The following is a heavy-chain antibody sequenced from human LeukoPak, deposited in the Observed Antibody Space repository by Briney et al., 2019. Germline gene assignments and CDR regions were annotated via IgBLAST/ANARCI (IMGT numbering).Heavy chain of an antibody. CDR2: ISSSGSTI. CDR3: ARDFPARYDILTGSF. V-gene: IGHV3-48*03. J-gene: IGHJ4*02. D-gene: IGHD3-9*01. Sequence: GGSLRLSCAASGFTFSSYEMNWVRQAPGKGLEWVSYISSSGSTIYYADSVKGRFTISRDNAKNSLYLQMNSPRAEDTAVYYCARDFPARYDILTGSFWGQGTLVTVSS. CDR1: GFTFSSYE.